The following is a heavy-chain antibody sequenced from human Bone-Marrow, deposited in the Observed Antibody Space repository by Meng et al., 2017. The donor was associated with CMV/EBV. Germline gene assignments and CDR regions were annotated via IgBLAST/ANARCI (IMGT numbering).Heavy chain of an antibody. CDR2: ISYDGSNK. J-gene: IGHJ4*02. V-gene: IGHV3-30*04. CDR3: AREPPGYSSGWYYFDY. Sequence: FNFSSYAMHWVRQAPGKGLEWVAVISYDGSNKYYADSVKGRFTISRDNSKNTLYLQMNSLRAEDTAVYYCAREPPGYSSGWYYFDYWGQGTLVTVSS. D-gene: IGHD6-19*01. CDR1: FNFSSYA.